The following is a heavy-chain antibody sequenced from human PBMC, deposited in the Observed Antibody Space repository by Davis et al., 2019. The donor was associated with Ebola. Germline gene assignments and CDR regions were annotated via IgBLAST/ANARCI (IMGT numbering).Heavy chain of an antibody. Sequence: GESLKISCVASEFIFSDFWMSWVRQAPGKGLEWVSSISDSRGTTKYAASVKGRFTISRANSNSTVFLQMNSLRAEDTAVYYCAKLSLGSLSYDNNGYFGYYFNNWGQGTLVTVSS. CDR1: EFIFSDFW. J-gene: IGHJ4*02. CDR2: ISDSRGTT. V-gene: IGHV3-23*01. D-gene: IGHD3-22*01. CDR3: AKLSLGSLSYDNNGYFGYYFNN.